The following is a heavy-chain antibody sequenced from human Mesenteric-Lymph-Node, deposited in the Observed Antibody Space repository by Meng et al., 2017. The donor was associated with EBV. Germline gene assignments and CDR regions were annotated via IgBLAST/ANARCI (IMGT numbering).Heavy chain of an antibody. CDR1: GVIFEIYG. D-gene: IGHD2-21*01. V-gene: IGHV3-33*01. CDR3: ARDREVIASSTLLFDSPDY. CDR2: IRYDGTNK. Sequence: VHLVGFGGGVVQPGGXXGRSWVACGVIFEIYGMHCVRQTPGKGLEWVAVIRYDGTNKEYADSVKGRFTISRDNSKNTLYLQMNSLRAEDTAMYYCARDREVIASSTLLFDSPDYWGQGTLVTVSS. J-gene: IGHJ4*02.